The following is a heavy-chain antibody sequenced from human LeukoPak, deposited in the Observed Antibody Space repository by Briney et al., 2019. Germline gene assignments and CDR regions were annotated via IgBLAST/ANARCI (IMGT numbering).Heavy chain of an antibody. CDR1: GFTFSTYW. CDR2: INSDGSRT. D-gene: IGHD6-19*01. V-gene: IGHV3-74*01. CDR3: ARPETQYSSGLDGFDI. J-gene: IGHJ3*02. Sequence: GGSLRLSCAASGFTFSTYWMHWVRHAPGKGPVWVSRINSDGSRTTYADSAKGRFTISRDNAKNTLYLQMDSLRTEDTAVYYCARPETQYSSGLDGFDIWGQGTMVTVSS.